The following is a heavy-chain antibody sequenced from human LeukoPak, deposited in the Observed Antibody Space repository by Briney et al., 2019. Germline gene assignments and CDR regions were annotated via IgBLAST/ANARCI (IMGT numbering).Heavy chain of an antibody. D-gene: IGHD2-2*01. CDR2: ISSSSSTI. V-gene: IGHV3-48*04. CDR1: GFTLSSYG. CDR3: ARVSTIVVVPAACDY. Sequence: PGGSLRLSCAASGFTLSSYGMNWVRQAPGKGLEWISFISSSSSTIYYADSVKGRFTISRDNAKNSLYLQMNSLRAEDTAVYYCARVSTIVVVPAACDYWGQGTLVTVSS. J-gene: IGHJ4*02.